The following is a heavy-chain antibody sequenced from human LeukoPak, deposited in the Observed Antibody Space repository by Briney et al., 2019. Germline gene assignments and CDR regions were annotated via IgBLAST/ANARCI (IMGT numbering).Heavy chain of an antibody. Sequence: ARTLKLTCTASGFTFGNAWMSWVRQPQGKKLEWVGRIKTKTDGGTTDYAAPVKGRFTISRDDSKNTLYLQMSSLNTEDTAVYYCTTPHRRHFDILTAYQKKSYQYYGLDVWVQGTTVTVSS. CDR2: IKTKTDGGTT. D-gene: IGHD3-9*01. CDR1: GFTFGNAW. CDR3: TTPHRRHFDILTAYQKKSYQYYGLDV. J-gene: IGHJ6*02. V-gene: IGHV3-15*01.